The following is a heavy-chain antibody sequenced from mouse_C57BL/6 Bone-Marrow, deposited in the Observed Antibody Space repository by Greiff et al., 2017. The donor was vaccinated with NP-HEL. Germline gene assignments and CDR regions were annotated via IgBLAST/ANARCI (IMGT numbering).Heavy chain of an antibody. V-gene: IGHV2-5*01. Sequence: VKLQESGPGLVQPSQSLSITCTVSGFSLTSYGVHWVRQSPGKGLEWLGVIWRGGSTDYNAAFMSRLSITKDNSKSQVFFKMNSLQADDTAIYYCAKGDGSSYVGYFDYWGQGTTLTVSS. CDR2: IWRGGST. CDR1: GFSLTSYG. D-gene: IGHD1-1*01. CDR3: AKGDGSSYVGYFDY. J-gene: IGHJ2*01.